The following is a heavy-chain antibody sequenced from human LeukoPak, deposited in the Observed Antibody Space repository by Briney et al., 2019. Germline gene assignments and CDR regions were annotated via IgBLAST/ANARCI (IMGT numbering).Heavy chain of an antibody. D-gene: IGHD2-15*01. CDR1: GFTFSSYA. V-gene: IGHV3-23*01. CDR3: AKAGYCSGGSCYWGVDWFDP. J-gene: IGHJ5*02. Sequence: GGSLRLSCAASGFTFSSYAMSWVRQAPGKGLDWVSTISGSGGSTYYADSVKGRFTISRDNSKNTLSLQMNSLRAEDTAVYYCAKAGYCSGGSCYWGVDWFDPWGQGTLVTVSS. CDR2: ISGSGGST.